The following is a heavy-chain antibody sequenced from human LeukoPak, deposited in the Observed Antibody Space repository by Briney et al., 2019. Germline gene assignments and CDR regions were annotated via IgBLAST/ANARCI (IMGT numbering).Heavy chain of an antibody. CDR1: GGSISSYY. D-gene: IGHD6-19*01. CDR2: IYYSGST. Sequence: SGTLSLSCTVSGGSISSYYWSWIRQPPGEGLEWIGYIYYSGSTNYNPSLKSRVTISVDTFKNQFSLKLSSVTAADTAVYYCASSIAVAGINYWGQGTLVTVSS. V-gene: IGHV4-59*01. CDR3: ASSIAVAGINY. J-gene: IGHJ4*02.